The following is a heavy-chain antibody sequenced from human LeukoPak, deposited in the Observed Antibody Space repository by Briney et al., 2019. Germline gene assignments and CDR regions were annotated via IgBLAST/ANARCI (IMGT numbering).Heavy chain of an antibody. V-gene: IGHV3-30-3*01. CDR1: GFTFSSYA. CDR2: ISYDGSNK. Sequence: PGGSLRLSCAASGFTFSSYAMHWVRQAPGKGLEWVEVISYDGSNKYYADSVKGRFTISRDNSKNTLYLQMNSLRAEDTAVYYCARTSPIGPLQKGYFASGGQEPLATVS. CDR3: ARTSPIGPLQKGYFAS. J-gene: IGHJ4*02. D-gene: IGHD2-15*01.